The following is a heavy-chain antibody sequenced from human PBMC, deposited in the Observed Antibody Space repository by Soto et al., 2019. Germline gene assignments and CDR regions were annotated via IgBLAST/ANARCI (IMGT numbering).Heavy chain of an antibody. CDR2: ISRSGTTI. D-gene: IGHD5-18*01. Sequence: QVQLVESGGGLVKTGGSLRLSCAASGFTSSDYYMSWIRQAPGKGLEWVSSISRSGTTIYYADSVKGRFTISRENAKNSLYLQMNSLRAEDTAVYYCAGNERGEGIQLWTLSRGQYGMDVWRQGTTLTVSS. CDR1: GFTSSDYY. J-gene: IGHJ6*02. CDR3: AGNERGEGIQLWTLSRGQYGMDV. V-gene: IGHV3-11*01.